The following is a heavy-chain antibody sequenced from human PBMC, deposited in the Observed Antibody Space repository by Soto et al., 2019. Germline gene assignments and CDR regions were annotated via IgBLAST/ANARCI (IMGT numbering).Heavy chain of an antibody. D-gene: IGHD3-9*01. CDR3: AASYDTGFEP. CDR2: VSPKDGNT. V-gene: IGHV1-18*04. Sequence: ASVKVSCTDSGYSCRTYDISWLRPAPGQGPVGMGRVSPKDGNTNYAKTFKDSVTMTADTPASTAYMDVSGLRTDDTAKDHGAASYDTGFEPWGQGTLVT. J-gene: IGHJ5*02. CDR1: GYSCRTYD.